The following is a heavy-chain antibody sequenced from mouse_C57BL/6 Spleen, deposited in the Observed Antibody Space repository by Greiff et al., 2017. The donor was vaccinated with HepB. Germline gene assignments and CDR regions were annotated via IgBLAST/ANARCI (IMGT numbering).Heavy chain of an antibody. J-gene: IGHJ3*01. CDR2: INYDGSST. D-gene: IGHD1-1*01. CDR1: GFTFSDYY. V-gene: IGHV5-16*01. Sequence: EVNVVESEGGLVQPGSSMKLSCTASGFTFSDYYMAWVRQVPEKGLEWVANINYDGSSTYYLDSLKSRFIISGDNAKNILYLQMSSLKSEDTATYYCARDTTGFAYWGQGTLVTVSA. CDR3: ARDTTGFAY.